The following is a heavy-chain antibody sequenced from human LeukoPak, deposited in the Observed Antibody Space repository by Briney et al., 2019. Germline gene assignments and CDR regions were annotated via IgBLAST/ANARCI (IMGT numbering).Heavy chain of an antibody. CDR2: INSDGSST. V-gene: IGHV3-74*01. CDR1: GFTFSRDW. J-gene: IGHJ4*02. D-gene: IGHD5-12*01. CDR3: ARDGNSGYDYPIFDY. Sequence: GGSLRLSCAASGFTFSRDWMHWVRQAPGKGLVWVSRINSDGSSTSYADSVKGRFTISRDNAKNTLYLQMNSLRAEDTAVYYCARDGNSGYDYPIFDYWGQGTLVTVSS.